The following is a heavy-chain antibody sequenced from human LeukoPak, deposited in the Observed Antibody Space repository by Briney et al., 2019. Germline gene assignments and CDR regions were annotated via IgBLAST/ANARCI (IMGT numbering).Heavy chain of an antibody. J-gene: IGHJ4*02. V-gene: IGHV1-24*01. CDR1: GYTLTELS. CDR2: FDPEDGET. D-gene: IGHD6-19*01. CDR3: ATDSSGWFPFDY. Sequence: ASVKVSCKVSGYTLTELSMHWVRQAPGKGLEWMGGFDPEDGETIYAQKFQGRVTMTEDTSTDTAYMELSSLRSEDTAVYYCATDSSGWFPFDYWGQGTLVTVSS.